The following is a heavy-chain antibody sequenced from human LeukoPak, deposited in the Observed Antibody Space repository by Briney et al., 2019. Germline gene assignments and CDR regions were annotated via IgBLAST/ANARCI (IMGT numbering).Heavy chain of an antibody. CDR2: ISGSGGST. J-gene: IGHJ6*03. V-gene: IGHV3-23*01. CDR1: GFIFNNYG. D-gene: IGHD2-2*01. CDR3: AKGSFHCTSSTYPQYYYYMDV. Sequence: GGSLRLSCAASGFIFNNYGMSWVRQAPGKGLECVSSISGSGGSTYYADSVKGRFTISRDNSQNTLYLQMNSLRAEDTALYYCAKGSFHCTSSTYPQYYYYMDVWGKRATVTVSS.